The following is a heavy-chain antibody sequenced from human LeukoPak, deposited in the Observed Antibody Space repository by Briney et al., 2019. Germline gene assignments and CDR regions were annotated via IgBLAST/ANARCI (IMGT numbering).Heavy chain of an antibody. D-gene: IGHD5-12*01. CDR2: ISAYNGNT. V-gene: IGHV1-18*01. Sequence: ASVKVSCKASGYTFTSYGISWVRQAPGQGLEWMGWISAYNGNTTYAQKLQGRVTMTTDTSTSTAYMELRSLRSDDTAVYYCARGRSRMGLRFGDDFDYWGQGTLVTVSS. CDR3: ARGRSRMGLRFGDDFDY. CDR1: GYTFTSYG. J-gene: IGHJ4*02.